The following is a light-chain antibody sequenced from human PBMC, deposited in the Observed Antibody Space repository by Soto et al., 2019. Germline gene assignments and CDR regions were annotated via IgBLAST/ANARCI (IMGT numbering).Light chain of an antibody. CDR1: QSVMRY. V-gene: IGKV3-11*01. J-gene: IGKJ5*01. CDR2: DAS. CDR3: QHYGTSEII. Sequence: EIVLTQSPGTLSLSPGDRATLSCRASQSVMRYLAWYQQKPGQAPRLLIYDASYRATDTPARFSGSGSETDFTLTISSLEPEDFAVYYCQHYGTSEIIFGQGTRLEIK.